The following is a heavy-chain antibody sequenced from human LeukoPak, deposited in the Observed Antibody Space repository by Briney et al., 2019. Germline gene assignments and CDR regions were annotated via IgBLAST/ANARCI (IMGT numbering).Heavy chain of an antibody. CDR2: TYPGDSDT. J-gene: IGHJ4*02. CDR1: GYSFTSYW. D-gene: IGHD6-19*01. Sequence: GESLKISRKGSGYSFTSYWIGWVRQMPGKGLEWMGITYPGDSDTRYSPSLQGQVTISADKSISTAYLQWSSLKASDTAMYYCARQVVMDEDSSGWSDYWGQGTLVTVSS. CDR3: ARQVVMDEDSSGWSDY. V-gene: IGHV5-51*01.